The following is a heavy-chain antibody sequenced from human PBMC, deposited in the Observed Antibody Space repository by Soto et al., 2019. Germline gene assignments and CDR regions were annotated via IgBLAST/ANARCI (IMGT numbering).Heavy chain of an antibody. CDR1: GGSFSGYY. J-gene: IGHJ6*02. CDR3: ARGWAVTTYYYYYGMDV. Sequence: PSETLSLTCAVYGGSFSGYYWSWIRQPPGKGLEWIGEINHSGSTNYNPSLKSRVTISVDTSKNQFSLKLSSVTAADTAVYYCARGWAVTTYYYYYGMDVWGQGTTVTVS. V-gene: IGHV4-34*01. D-gene: IGHD4-17*01. CDR2: INHSGST.